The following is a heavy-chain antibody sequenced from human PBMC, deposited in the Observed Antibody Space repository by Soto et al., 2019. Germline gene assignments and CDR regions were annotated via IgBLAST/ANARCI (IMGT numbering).Heavy chain of an antibody. CDR2: ISAYNGNT. Sequence: QVQLVQSGAEVKKPGASVKVSCKASGYTFTSYGISWVRQAPGQGLEWMGWISAYNGNTNYAQKLQGRGTMTKDTSQSTGYMDLRSLRSHETAKYYYARDQGGSYYYWGQGTLVTVSS. J-gene: IGHJ4*02. CDR1: GYTFTSYG. V-gene: IGHV1-18*01. CDR3: ARDQGGSYYY. D-gene: IGHD1-26*01.